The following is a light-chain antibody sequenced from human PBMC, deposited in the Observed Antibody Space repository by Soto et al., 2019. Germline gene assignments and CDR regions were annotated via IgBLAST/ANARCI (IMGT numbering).Light chain of an antibody. CDR3: SSYTSSNTLVI. CDR2: EVS. Sequence: QSALTQPASVSGSPGQSITISCTGTSSDVGSYNLVSWYQQHPGKAPKLMIYEVSHRPSGVSNRFSGSKSGNTASLTISGLHAEDEADYYCSSYTSSNTLVIFGGGTKLTVL. V-gene: IGLV2-14*02. J-gene: IGLJ2*01. CDR1: SSDVGSYNL.